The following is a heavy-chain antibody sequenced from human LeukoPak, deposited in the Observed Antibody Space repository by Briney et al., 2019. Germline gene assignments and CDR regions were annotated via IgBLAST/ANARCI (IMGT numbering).Heavy chain of an antibody. Sequence: GGSLRLSCAASGFIFSTYAMSWVRQAPGKGLDGVSAISGGGSSTYYADSVKGRFTISRDNSMNTLDLQMNSLRAEDTAVYYCARVDIVAGQDHWGLGTLVTVSS. V-gene: IGHV3-23*01. J-gene: IGHJ4*02. CDR1: GFIFSTYA. D-gene: IGHD5-12*01. CDR3: ARVDIVAGQDH. CDR2: ISGGGSST.